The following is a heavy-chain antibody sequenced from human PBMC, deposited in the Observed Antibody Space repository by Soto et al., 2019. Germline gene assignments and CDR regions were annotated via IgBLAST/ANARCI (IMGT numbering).Heavy chain of an antibody. CDR2: IDGSGGIT. CDR3: VKNSGWFNT. Sequence: GGSLILSCAASGFPFGTTDMSWVRQAPGEGLEWVSTIDGSGGITFYADSVKGRFTISRDNSRNTVYLQMNSLRGDDTALHYCVKNSGWFNTWGQGALVTVSS. D-gene: IGHD3-10*01. J-gene: IGHJ5*02. CDR1: GFPFGTTD. V-gene: IGHV3-23*01.